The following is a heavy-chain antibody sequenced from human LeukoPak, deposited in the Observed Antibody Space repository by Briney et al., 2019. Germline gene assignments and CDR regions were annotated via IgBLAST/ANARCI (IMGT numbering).Heavy chain of an antibody. J-gene: IGHJ4*02. Sequence: SGGSLRLSCAASGFTFIDYDMHWVRQVIGKGLEWVSAIGIRGDTHYSGSVKGRFSISRENAESSLYLQMNSLRAEDTAIYYCAKGKVVPATIYDYWGQGTLVTVSS. CDR3: AKGKVVPATIYDY. D-gene: IGHD2-2*02. CDR1: GFTFIDYD. V-gene: IGHV3-13*01. CDR2: IGIRGDT.